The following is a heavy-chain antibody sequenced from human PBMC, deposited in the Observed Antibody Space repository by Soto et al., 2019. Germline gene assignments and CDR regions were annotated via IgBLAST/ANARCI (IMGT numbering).Heavy chain of an antibody. V-gene: IGHV4-30-4*01. Sequence: PSETLSLTCTVSGGSISGGDYYWSWIRQPPGKGLEWIGYIYYSGSTYYNPSLKSRVTISVDTSKNQFSLKLSSVTAADTAVYFCARIFGVVIMGFDYWGQGTLVTVSS. D-gene: IGHD3-3*01. CDR3: ARIFGVVIMGFDY. CDR2: IYYSGST. J-gene: IGHJ4*02. CDR1: GGSISGGDYY.